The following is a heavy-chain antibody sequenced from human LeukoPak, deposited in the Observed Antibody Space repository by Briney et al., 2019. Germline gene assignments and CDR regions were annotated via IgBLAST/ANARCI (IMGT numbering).Heavy chain of an antibody. CDR2: ISTSSSYI. CDR1: GFTFSSYS. V-gene: IGHV3-21*01. D-gene: IGHD3-10*02. J-gene: IGHJ6*04. Sequence: GGSLRLSCAASGFTFSSYSMNWVRQAPGKGLEWVSFISTSSSYIHYADSLKGRFTISRDNAKNSLYLQMNSLRAEDTAVYYCAELGITMIGGVWGKGTTVTISS. CDR3: AELGITMIGGV.